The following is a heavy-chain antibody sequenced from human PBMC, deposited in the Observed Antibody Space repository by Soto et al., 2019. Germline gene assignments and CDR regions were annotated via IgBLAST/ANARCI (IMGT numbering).Heavy chain of an antibody. J-gene: IGHJ4*02. CDR1: GGSISSYY. V-gene: IGHV4-59*01. Sequence: SETLSLTCTVSGGSISSYYWSWIRQPPGKGLEWIGYIYYSGSTNYNPSLKSRVTISVDTSKNQFSLKLSSVTAADTAVYYCAGYDSSGPGDYWGQGTLVTVSS. CDR3: AGYDSSGPGDY. CDR2: IYYSGST. D-gene: IGHD3-22*01.